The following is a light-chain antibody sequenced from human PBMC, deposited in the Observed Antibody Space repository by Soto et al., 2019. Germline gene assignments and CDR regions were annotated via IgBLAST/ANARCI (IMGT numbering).Light chain of an antibody. CDR3: QQYNQWPLT. Sequence: EIVMTQSPATLSVSPGERATLSCRASQSLNNNLAWYQQKPGQAPRLLIYSAHTRATEVPARFSGSGSGTEFTLTISSLKSEDLAVFYCQQYNQWPLTFGGGTNVETK. CDR1: QSLNNN. J-gene: IGKJ4*01. V-gene: IGKV3-15*01. CDR2: SAH.